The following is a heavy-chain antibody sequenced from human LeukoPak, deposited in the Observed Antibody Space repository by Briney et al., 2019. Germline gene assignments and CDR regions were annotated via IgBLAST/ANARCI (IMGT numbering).Heavy chain of an antibody. V-gene: IGHV1-69*13. J-gene: IGHJ6*02. CDR2: IIPIFGTA. CDR1: GGTFSSYA. D-gene: IGHD3-3*01. Sequence: SVKVSCTASGGTFSSYAISWVRQAPGQGLEWMGGIIPIFGTANYAQKFQGRVTITADESTSTAYMELSSLRSEDTAVYYCARGDKDFWGVYYGMDVWGQGTTVTVSS. CDR3: ARGDKDFWGVYYGMDV.